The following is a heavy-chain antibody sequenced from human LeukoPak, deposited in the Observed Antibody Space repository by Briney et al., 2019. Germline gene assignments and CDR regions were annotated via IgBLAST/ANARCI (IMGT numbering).Heavy chain of an antibody. J-gene: IGHJ4*02. CDR2: IYSGGST. D-gene: IGHD2-15*01. Sequence: QPGGTVSLYCTASGFIASSNYMSRVRPAPGTGLEWGSLIYSGGSTYYADSVMGRSTIFRDNSNNTLYLQMNSLRAEDTAVYYCATGGRSGVAVESWGQGTLVTVSS. V-gene: IGHV3-53*01. CDR1: GFIASSNY. CDR3: ATGGRSGVAVES.